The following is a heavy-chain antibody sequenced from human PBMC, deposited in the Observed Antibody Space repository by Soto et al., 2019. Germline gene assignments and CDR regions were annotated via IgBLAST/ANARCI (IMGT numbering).Heavy chain of an antibody. CDR1: AFTFSRYA. J-gene: IGHJ4*02. CDR2: ISHDTTYT. Sequence: EVQLVESGGGLVKPGGSLRLSCAASAFTFSRYAMNWVRQAPGKGLEWVSSISHDTTYTYYADSVKGRFTISRDNANNALYLQMNSLRGEDSAVYYCARELWTSHCGQPFDYRGQGTLVTVSS. D-gene: IGHD1-1*01. V-gene: IGHV3-21*01. CDR3: ARELWTSHCGQPFDY.